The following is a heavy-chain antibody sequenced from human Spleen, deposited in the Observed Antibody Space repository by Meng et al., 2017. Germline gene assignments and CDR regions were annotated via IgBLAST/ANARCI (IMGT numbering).Heavy chain of an antibody. Sequence: AHQVQVGRGLLKSSETASLTCVVCGGSFSDYYWSWIRQPPGKGLEWIGEINHSESTNYNPSLESRATISVDTSKNQFSLNLSSGTAADTAVYYCARDEYAGNNWFDPWGQGTLVTVSS. J-gene: IGHJ5*02. CDR3: ARDEYAGNNWFDP. V-gene: IGHV4-34*01. D-gene: IGHD2/OR15-2a*01. CDR2: INHSEST. CDR1: GGSFSDYY.